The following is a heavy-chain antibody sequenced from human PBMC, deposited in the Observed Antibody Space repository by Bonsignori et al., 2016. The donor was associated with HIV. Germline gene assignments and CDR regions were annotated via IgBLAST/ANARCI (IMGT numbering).Heavy chain of an antibody. CDR1: GGSFSGYY. CDR2: INHSGST. CDR3: AREDSTYYYDSSGYFPFDY. V-gene: IGHV4-34*01. D-gene: IGHD3-22*01. J-gene: IGHJ4*02. Sequence: SETLSLTCAVYGGSFSGYYWSWIRQPPGKGLEWIGEINHSGSTNYNPSLKSRVTISVDTSKNQFSLKLSSVTAADTAVYYCAREDSTYYYDSSGYFPFDYWGQGTLVTVSS.